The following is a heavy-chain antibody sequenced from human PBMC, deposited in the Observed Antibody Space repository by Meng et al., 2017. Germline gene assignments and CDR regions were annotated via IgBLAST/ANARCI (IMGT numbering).Heavy chain of an antibody. J-gene: IGHJ4*02. D-gene: IGHD5-24*01. CDR3: ARGEMATPEHY. CDR1: GFTFSSYW. Sequence: GESLKISWAASGFTFSSYWMSWVRQAPGKGLEGVANIKQDGSEKYYVDSVKGRFTISRDNAKNSLYLQMNSLRAEDTAVYYCARGEMATPEHYWGQGTLVTVSS. V-gene: IGHV3-7*01. CDR2: IKQDGSEK.